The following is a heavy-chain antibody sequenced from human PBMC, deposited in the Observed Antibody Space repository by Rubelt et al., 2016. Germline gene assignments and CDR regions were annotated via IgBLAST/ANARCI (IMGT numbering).Heavy chain of an antibody. J-gene: IGHJ6*02. Sequence: GGLVQPGGSLRLSCAASGFTFSSYSMNWVRQAPGKGLEWVSYISSSSSTIYYADSVKGRFTISRDNAKNSLYLQMNSLRAEDTAVYYCARGDYYYGMDVWGQGTTVTVSS. CDR1: GFTFSSYS. CDR2: ISSSSSTI. CDR3: ARGDYYYGMDV. V-gene: IGHV3-48*01.